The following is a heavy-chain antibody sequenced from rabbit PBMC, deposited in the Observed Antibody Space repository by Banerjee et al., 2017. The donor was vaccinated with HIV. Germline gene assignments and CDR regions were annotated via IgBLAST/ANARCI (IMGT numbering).Heavy chain of an antibody. CDR3: ARGSGNSYYYFDL. CDR1: GFSFSNNNW. CDR2: IGAGSNSA. D-gene: IGHD8-1*01. V-gene: IGHV1S43*01. J-gene: IGHJ4*01. Sequence: VVYGGYLVKPEGSLPHPCTTSGFSFSNNNWLSWFPQAPRKALEWIACIGAGSNSAYYATWAKGRFTISRSTSLNTVDLKMTSLTAADTATYFCARGSGNSYYYFDLWGPGTLVTVS.